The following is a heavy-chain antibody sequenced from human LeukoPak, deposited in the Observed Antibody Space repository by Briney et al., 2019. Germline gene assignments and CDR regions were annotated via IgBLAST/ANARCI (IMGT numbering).Heavy chain of an antibody. CDR3: AKGDSGYSSSWYGSRLDY. D-gene: IGHD6-13*01. Sequence: GGSLRLSCAAFGFTFSSYAMSWVRQAPGKGLEWVSAISGSGGSTFYADSVKGRFTISRDNSKNTLYLRMNSLRAEETAVYYCAKGDSGYSSSWYGSRLDYWGQGTLVTVSS. J-gene: IGHJ4*02. CDR2: ISGSGGST. CDR1: GFTFSSYA. V-gene: IGHV3-23*01.